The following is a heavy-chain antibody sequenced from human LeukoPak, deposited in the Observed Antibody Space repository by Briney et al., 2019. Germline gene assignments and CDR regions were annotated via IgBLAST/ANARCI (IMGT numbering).Heavy chain of an antibody. CDR2: ISGSGGST. Sequence: GGSLRLSCAASGFIFINYALSWVRPAPGEGLEWVSAISGSGGSTYYADSVKGRFTISRDNSKNTLYLQMNSLRAEDTAVYYCAKADSSGYLFDYWGQGTLVTVSS. V-gene: IGHV3-23*01. D-gene: IGHD3-22*01. J-gene: IGHJ4*02. CDR3: AKADSSGYLFDY. CDR1: GFIFINYA.